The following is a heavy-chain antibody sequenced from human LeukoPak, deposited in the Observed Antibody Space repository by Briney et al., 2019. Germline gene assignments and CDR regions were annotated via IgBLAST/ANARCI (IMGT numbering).Heavy chain of an antibody. V-gene: IGHV4-59*01. D-gene: IGHD3-22*01. CDR2: IYYSGST. Sequence: SETLSLTCTVSAVSISGSYWTWIRQSPGQGLEWIGHIYYSGSTNYNPPLKSRVTISVETSKKQFSLKLRSVTAADTAVYYCARAKVTYYYDGSGYYYFDTWGQGTLVTVSS. CDR1: AVSISGSY. CDR3: ARAKVTYYYDGSGYYYFDT. J-gene: IGHJ4*02.